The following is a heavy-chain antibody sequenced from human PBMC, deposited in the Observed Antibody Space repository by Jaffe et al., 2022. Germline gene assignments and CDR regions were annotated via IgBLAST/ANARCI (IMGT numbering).Heavy chain of an antibody. D-gene: IGHD6-6*01. Sequence: EVQLVESGGNLVQPGGSLRLSCAASGFTFSSYSMNWVRQAPGKGLEWVSYISSSTSTIFYADSVKGRFTISRDNAKNSLYLQMNSLRAEDTAVYYCAREYSSSSGRAFDIWGQGTMVTVSS. V-gene: IGHV3-48*01. J-gene: IGHJ3*02. CDR2: ISSSTSTI. CDR1: GFTFSSYS. CDR3: AREYSSSSGRAFDI.